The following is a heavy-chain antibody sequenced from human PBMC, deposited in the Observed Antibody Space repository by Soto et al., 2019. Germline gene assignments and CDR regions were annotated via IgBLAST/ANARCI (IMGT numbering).Heavy chain of an antibody. CDR2: TYYKSKWNN. V-gene: IGHV6-1*01. D-gene: IGHD3-10*01. Sequence: QSLSLNCVISVDSFYSNSACWNCIMQSPSRGLEWLGRTYYKSKWNNDYALSVKSRITINPDTSKNQFSLHLYSVTPEDTAVYYCTGITWFRGMDVWGQGTPVTGSS. J-gene: IGHJ6*01. CDR1: VDSFYSNSAC. CDR3: TGITWFRGMDV.